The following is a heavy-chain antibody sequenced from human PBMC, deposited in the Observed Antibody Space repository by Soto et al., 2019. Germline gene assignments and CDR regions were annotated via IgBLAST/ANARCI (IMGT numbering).Heavy chain of an antibody. J-gene: IGHJ4*02. D-gene: IGHD6-13*01. Sequence: SETLSLTCAVYGGSFSGYYCIWIRQPPGKGLEWIGEINHSGRTNYNPSLKSRVTISVDTSKNQFSLKLSSVTAADTAVYYCAREGIAAPYWGQGTLLTVSS. CDR1: GGSFSGYY. CDR2: INHSGRT. V-gene: IGHV4-34*01. CDR3: AREGIAAPY.